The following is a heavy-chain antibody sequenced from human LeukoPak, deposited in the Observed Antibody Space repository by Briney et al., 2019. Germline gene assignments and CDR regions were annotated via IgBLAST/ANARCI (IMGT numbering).Heavy chain of an antibody. Sequence: GGSLRPSCAASGFTFDKYWMTWVRQAPGKGLEWVATIKTDGSQKYYVDSVKGRFSISRDNAKNSLYPQMNSLRAEDTALYYCARSGSYEGSWFDPWGQGTLVTVSS. D-gene: IGHD3-10*01. CDR2: IKTDGSQK. CDR1: GFTFDKYW. J-gene: IGHJ5*02. V-gene: IGHV3-7*03. CDR3: ARSGSYEGSWFDP.